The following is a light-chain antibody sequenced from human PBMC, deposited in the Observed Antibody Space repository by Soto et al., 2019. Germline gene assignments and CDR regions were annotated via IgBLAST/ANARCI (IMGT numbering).Light chain of an antibody. J-gene: IGKJ1*01. V-gene: IGKV3-20*01. CDR2: GAS. CDR1: QSVSSSY. CDR3: QQYDSSPT. Sequence: EIVLTQSPGTLSLSPGERATLSCRASQSVSSSYLAWYQQKPGQAPRLLIYGASSRATGIPDRFSGSGSGTDFTLTISRLGPEDFAVYYCQQYDSSPTCGQGTKVEIK.